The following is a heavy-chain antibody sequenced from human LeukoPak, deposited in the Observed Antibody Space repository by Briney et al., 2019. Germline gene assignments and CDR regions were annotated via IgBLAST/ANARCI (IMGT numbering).Heavy chain of an antibody. Sequence: PSETLSLTCTVYGGSFSGYYWSWIRQPPGKGLEWIGEINHSGSTNYNPSLKSRVTISVDTSKNQFSLKLSSVTAADTAVYYCARGSDTWGPFDYWGQGTLVTVSS. J-gene: IGHJ4*02. CDR1: GGSFSGYY. CDR2: INHSGST. V-gene: IGHV4-34*01. CDR3: ARGSDTWGPFDY. D-gene: IGHD3-16*01.